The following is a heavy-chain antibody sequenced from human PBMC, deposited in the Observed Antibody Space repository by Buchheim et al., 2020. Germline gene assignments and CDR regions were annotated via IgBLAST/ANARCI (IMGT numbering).Heavy chain of an antibody. V-gene: IGHV3-23*04. Sequence: EVQLVESGGGLVQPGGSLRLSCTASGFTFSSYAMSWVRQAPGKGLEWVSAITGSGSSTYYADSVKGRFTISSENSKNMLYLQMNSLRAEDTAVYYCANWYSGSLRAFDIWGQGT. CDR3: ANWYSGSLRAFDI. CDR2: ITGSGSST. J-gene: IGHJ3*02. CDR1: GFTFSSYA. D-gene: IGHD1-26*01.